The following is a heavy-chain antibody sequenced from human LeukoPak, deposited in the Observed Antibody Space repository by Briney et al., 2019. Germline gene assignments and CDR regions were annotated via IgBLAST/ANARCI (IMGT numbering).Heavy chain of an antibody. J-gene: IGHJ4*02. Sequence: PGGSLRLSCAASGFTFSTYAMTWVRQAPGKGLDWVSGIRGSGDFTYYADSVKGRFTISRDNSKNTLYLQMNNLRVDDTAVYYCAKSTYHYVGGSYSTPFDYWGQGTLVTVSS. CDR3: AKSTYHYVGGSYSTPFDY. V-gene: IGHV3-23*01. CDR2: IRGSGDFT. CDR1: GFTFSTYA. D-gene: IGHD3-16*01.